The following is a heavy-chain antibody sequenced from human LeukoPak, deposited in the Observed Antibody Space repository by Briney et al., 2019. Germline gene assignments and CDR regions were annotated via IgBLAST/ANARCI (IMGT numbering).Heavy chain of an antibody. J-gene: IGHJ4*02. CDR2: ISYDGSNK. CDR3: AKAHKKYYDILTGYVL. Sequence: GGSLRLSCAASGFTFSSYGMHWVRQAPGKGLEWVAVISYDGSNKYYADSVKGRFTISRDNSKNTLYLQMNSLRAEDTAVYYCAKAHKKYYDILTGYVLWGQGTLVTVSS. D-gene: IGHD3-9*01. V-gene: IGHV3-30*18. CDR1: GFTFSSYG.